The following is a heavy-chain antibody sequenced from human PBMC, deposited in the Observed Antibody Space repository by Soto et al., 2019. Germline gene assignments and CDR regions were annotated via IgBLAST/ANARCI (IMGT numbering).Heavy chain of an antibody. D-gene: IGHD5-12*01. CDR1: GGTFSSYA. Sequence: SVKLACTASGGTFSSYAISWVRQAPGQGLEWMGGIIPIFGTANYAQKFQGRVTITADKSTSTAYMELSSLRSEDTAVYYWARERHGGYDPIDEWGQGNLVTGSS. V-gene: IGHV1-69*06. CDR3: ARERHGGYDPIDE. J-gene: IGHJ4*02. CDR2: IIPIFGTA.